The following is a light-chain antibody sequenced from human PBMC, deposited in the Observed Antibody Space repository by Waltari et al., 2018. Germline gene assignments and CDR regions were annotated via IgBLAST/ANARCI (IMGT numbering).Light chain of an antibody. Sequence: EIVLTQSPATLPLSPGERATLTCRASQSVSSYFAWYQLKPGQAPRLLIYGASNRATGIPARFSGSASGTDFTLTINSLEPEDFAVYYCLQSSNWYTFGQGTKLEIK. J-gene: IGKJ2*01. CDR2: GAS. CDR1: QSVSSY. CDR3: LQSSNWYT. V-gene: IGKV3-11*01.